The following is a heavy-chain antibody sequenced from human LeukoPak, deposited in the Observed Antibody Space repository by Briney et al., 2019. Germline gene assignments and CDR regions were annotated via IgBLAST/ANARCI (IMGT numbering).Heavy chain of an antibody. CDR2: ISRDGSTI. Sequence: GGSLRLSCTASGFTGFTFSDYYMSWIRQAPGKGLEWGSYISRDGSTIYYADSVKGRFTISRDNAKNSLYLQMNSLRAEDTAMYYCARDVSDENDSASRIHLDYWGQGTLVTVSS. D-gene: IGHD2-15*01. V-gene: IGHV3-11*04. CDR1: GFTGFTFSDYY. J-gene: IGHJ4*02. CDR3: ARDVSDENDSASRIHLDY.